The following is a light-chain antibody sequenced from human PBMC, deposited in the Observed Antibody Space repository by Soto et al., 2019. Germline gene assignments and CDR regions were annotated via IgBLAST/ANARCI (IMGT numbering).Light chain of an antibody. CDR1: QSVSSN. CDR2: GAS. J-gene: IGKJ3*01. Sequence: EIVMTQSPATLSVSPGERATLSCRASQSVSSNLAWYQQKPGQAPRLLIYGASTRASGIPARFSGSGSGTEFTLTISSLQSEDFAVYFCQQYNNWPPVTFGPGTKVDIK. V-gene: IGKV3-15*01. CDR3: QQYNNWPPVT.